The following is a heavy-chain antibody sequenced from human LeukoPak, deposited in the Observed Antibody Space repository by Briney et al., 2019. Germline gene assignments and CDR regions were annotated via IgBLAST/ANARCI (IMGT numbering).Heavy chain of an antibody. D-gene: IGHD6-13*01. J-gene: IGHJ4*02. CDR3: ARDLRGIAAAGTLYFDY. CDR2: ISYDGSNK. V-gene: IGHV3-30*04. CDR1: GFTFSSYA. Sequence: GGSLRLSCAASGFTFSSYALHWVRQAPGKGLEWVAVISYDGSNKYYADSVKGRFTISRDNSKNTLYLQMNSLRAEDTAVYYCARDLRGIAAAGTLYFDYWGQGTLVTVSS.